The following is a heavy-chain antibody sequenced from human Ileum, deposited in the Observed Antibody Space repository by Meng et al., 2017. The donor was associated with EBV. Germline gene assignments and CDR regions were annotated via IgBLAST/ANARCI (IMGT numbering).Heavy chain of an antibody. CDR3: ARGYSSGWYYFDS. CDR1: ALSTARSCEN. J-gene: IGHJ4*02. V-gene: IGHV4-39*01. D-gene: IGHD6-19*01. CDR2: IYYSGTT. Sequence: LELQCAGPGMVQPSASLTFSCTVLALSTARSCENWGSLRPSPRKGLQWTGNIYYSGTTYYNPSLKSRVTISVDTSKNQFSLKLSSVTAADTAVYYCARGYSSGWYYFDSWGQGTLVTVSS.